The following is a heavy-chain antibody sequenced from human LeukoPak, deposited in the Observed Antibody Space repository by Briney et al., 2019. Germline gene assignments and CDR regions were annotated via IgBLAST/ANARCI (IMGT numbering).Heavy chain of an antibody. CDR3: ARRTYNWNEYFFDH. D-gene: IGHD1-1*01. J-gene: IGHJ4*02. V-gene: IGHV4-59*08. Sequence: PSETLSLTCTLSGASMGGNYWSWIRQSPGKGLEWLGYIYYSGSTNYNPSLKSRVTISVDTSKNQFSLKLSSVTAADTAVYYCARRTYNWNEYFFDHWGQGTLVTVSS. CDR1: GASMGGNY. CDR2: IYYSGST.